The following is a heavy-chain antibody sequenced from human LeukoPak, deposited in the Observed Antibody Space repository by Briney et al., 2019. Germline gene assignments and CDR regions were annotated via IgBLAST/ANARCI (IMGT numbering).Heavy chain of an antibody. CDR3: AREGTVAGSYFDY. J-gene: IGHJ4*02. V-gene: IGHV4-34*01. CDR2: INHSGST. CDR1: GGSFSGYY. D-gene: IGHD6-19*01. Sequence: SETLSLTCAVYGGSFSGYYWSWIRQPPGKGLEWIGEINHSGSTNYNPSLKSRVTISADTSKNQFSLKLSSVTAADTAVYYCAREGTVAGSYFDYWGQGTLVTVSS.